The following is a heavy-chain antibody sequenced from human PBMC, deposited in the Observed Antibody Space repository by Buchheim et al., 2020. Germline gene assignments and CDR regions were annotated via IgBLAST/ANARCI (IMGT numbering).Heavy chain of an antibody. J-gene: IGHJ4*02. D-gene: IGHD3-22*01. Sequence: QVQLQESGPGLVRPSGTLSLTCAVSGASISSNNWWNWVRQPPGKGLQWIGDIFHTGSTHNKSSLKSRVTISIDKSRNQFSPKLTSVTAADTAVYYCARTGRHYDSDGPPFDYWGQGTL. CDR3: ARTGRHYDSDGPPFDY. CDR2: IFHTGST. CDR1: GASISSNNW. V-gene: IGHV4-4*02.